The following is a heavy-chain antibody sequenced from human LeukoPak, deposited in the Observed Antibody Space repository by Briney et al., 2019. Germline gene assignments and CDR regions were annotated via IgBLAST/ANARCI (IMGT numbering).Heavy chain of an antibody. CDR3: TTDLWDTMIVVAPSDY. CDR2: IKSKTDGGTT. D-gene: IGHD3-22*01. Sequence: GGSLRLSCAASGFTFSNAWMSWVRQAPGKGLEWVGRIKSKTDGGTTDYAAPVKGRFTISRDDSKNTLYLQMNSLKTEDTAVYYCTTDLWDTMIVVAPSDYWGQGTLVTVSS. CDR1: GFTFSNAW. J-gene: IGHJ4*02. V-gene: IGHV3-15*01.